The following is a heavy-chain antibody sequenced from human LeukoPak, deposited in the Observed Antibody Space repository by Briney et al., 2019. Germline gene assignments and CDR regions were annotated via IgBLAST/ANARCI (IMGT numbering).Heavy chain of an antibody. Sequence: PGRSLRLSCAASGFTFSSYAMHWVRQAPGKGLEWVAVISYDGSNKYYADSVKGRFTISRDNSKNTLYLQMNSLRAEDTAVYFCTRGSEFRSSTSCYDGGWFDPWGQGTLVTVSS. V-gene: IGHV3-30-3*01. D-gene: IGHD2-2*01. CDR3: TRGSEFRSSTSCYDGGWFDP. CDR2: ISYDGSNK. CDR1: GFTFSSYA. J-gene: IGHJ5*02.